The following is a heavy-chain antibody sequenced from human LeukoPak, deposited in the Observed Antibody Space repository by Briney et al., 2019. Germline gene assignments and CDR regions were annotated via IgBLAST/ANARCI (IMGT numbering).Heavy chain of an antibody. J-gene: IGHJ4*02. D-gene: IGHD4-23*01. CDR1: DYPFKSFG. CDR3: ARGLGGNSDY. Sequence: GASVKVSCKASDYPFKSFGISWVRQAPGQGLEWMGIINPSAGTTSYAQKFQGRVTMTRDTSTSTVYMELSSLRSEDTAVYYCARGLGGNSDYWSQGTLVTVSS. V-gene: IGHV1-46*02. CDR2: INPSAGTT.